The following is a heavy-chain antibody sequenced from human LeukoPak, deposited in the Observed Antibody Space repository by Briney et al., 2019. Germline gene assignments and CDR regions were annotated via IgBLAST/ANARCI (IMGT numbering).Heavy chain of an antibody. CDR3: AKDLLRVGDLSGNWFDP. V-gene: IGHV3-33*06. CDR2: IWYDGSNK. Sequence: GGSLRLSCGASGFTFSSYGMHWVRQAPGKGLEWVAVIWYDGSNKYYADSVKGRFTISRDNSKNTLYLQMNSLRAEDTAVYYCAKDLLRVGDLSGNWFDPWGQGTLVTVSS. D-gene: IGHD3-10*01. J-gene: IGHJ5*02. CDR1: GFTFSSYG.